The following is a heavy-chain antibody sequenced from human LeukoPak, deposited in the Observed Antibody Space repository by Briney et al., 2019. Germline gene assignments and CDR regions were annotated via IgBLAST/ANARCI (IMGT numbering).Heavy chain of an antibody. J-gene: IGHJ4*02. CDR1: GFTFSNYG. CDR2: ISYDGSNK. V-gene: IGHV3-30*18. D-gene: IGHD5-18*01. CDR3: AKALGYSYGTDY. Sequence: GRSLRLPCAASGFTFSNYGMHWVRQAPGKGLEWVAVISYDGSNKYYADSVKGRFTISRDNSKNTLYLQMNSLRAEDTAVYYCAKALGYSYGTDYWGQGTLVTVSS.